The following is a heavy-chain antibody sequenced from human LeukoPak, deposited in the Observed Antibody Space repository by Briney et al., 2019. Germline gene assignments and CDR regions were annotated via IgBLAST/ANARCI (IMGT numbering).Heavy chain of an antibody. V-gene: IGHV5-51*01. CDR1: GYSFTTYW. CDR2: LYPGDSDV. J-gene: IGHJ4*02. Sequence: GESLKISCKASGYSFTTYWIGWVRQMPGQGLEWMGILYPGDSDVRYSPSFQGQVTISAEKSISTAYLQWSSLKASDTAMYYWARQLRSYSSDSLDYWGQGTLVIVSS. D-gene: IGHD5-18*01. CDR3: ARQLRSYSSDSLDY.